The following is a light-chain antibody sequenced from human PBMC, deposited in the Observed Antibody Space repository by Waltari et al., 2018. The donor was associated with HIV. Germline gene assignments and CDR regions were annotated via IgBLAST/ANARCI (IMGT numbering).Light chain of an antibody. Sequence: SYELTQPPSMSVSPGQTARITCSGDALPTNSACWYQQKSGQAPVLVIYEDTKRPSGIPDRFSGSNSGTMATLTISGAQVEDEADYYCYSTDTGGHPSYVFGSGTKVTVV. J-gene: IGLJ1*01. CDR2: EDT. CDR3: YSTDTGGHPSYV. CDR1: ALPTNS. V-gene: IGLV3-10*01.